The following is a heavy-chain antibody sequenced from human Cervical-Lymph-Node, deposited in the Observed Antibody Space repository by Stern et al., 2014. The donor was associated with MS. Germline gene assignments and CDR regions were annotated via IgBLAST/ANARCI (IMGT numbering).Heavy chain of an antibody. CDR1: GFPFSSYD. CDR3: ARGNGYCSGGSCYSFDY. D-gene: IGHD2-15*01. CDR2: IGTAGDT. J-gene: IGHJ4*02. Sequence: DVQLVESGGGLVQPGGSLGLFCAASGFPFSSYDMHWVRQATGKGLEWVSAIGTAGDTYYPGSVKGRFTMSRDNAKNSLYLQMNSLRAVDTAVYNCARGNGYCSGGSCYSFDYWGQGTLVTVSS. V-gene: IGHV3-13*01.